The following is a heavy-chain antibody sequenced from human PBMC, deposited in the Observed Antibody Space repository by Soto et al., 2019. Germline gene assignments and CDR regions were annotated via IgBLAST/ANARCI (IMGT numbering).Heavy chain of an antibody. CDR1: GFSLRTSEVG. CDR2: IYWDDDR. D-gene: IGHD3-10*01. Sequence: SGPTLVNPTQTLTLTCTFSGFSLRTSEVGVGWIRQPPGKALEWLALIYWDDDRRYSPSLKSRLTITKDTSRNQVVLTMTNMDPVDTATYYCAHRRRMTMVRGVYWYFDLWGRGT. J-gene: IGHJ2*01. CDR3: AHRRRMTMVRGVYWYFDL. V-gene: IGHV2-5*02.